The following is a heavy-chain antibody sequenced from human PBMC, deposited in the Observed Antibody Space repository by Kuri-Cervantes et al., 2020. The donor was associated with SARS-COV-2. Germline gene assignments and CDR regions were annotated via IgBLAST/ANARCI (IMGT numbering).Heavy chain of an antibody. CDR1: GYTFTGYY. CDR2: ISAYNGNT. Sequence: ASVKVSCKTSGYTFTGYYIRWVRQAPGPGLEWMGWISAYNGNTNYAQKLQGRVTMTTDTSTSTAYMELRSLRSDDTAVYYCARGSSSSSNNYYYGMDVWGQGTTVTVSS. CDR3: ARGSSSSSNNYYYGMDV. J-gene: IGHJ6*02. D-gene: IGHD6-6*01. V-gene: IGHV1-18*04.